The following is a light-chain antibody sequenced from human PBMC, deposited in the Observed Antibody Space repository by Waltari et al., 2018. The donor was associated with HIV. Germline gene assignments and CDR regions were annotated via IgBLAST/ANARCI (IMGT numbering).Light chain of an antibody. CDR1: SGPVTSGHY. Sequence: QAVVTQEPSLTVSPGGPVTLTCSSSSGPVTSGHYPYWFQQKPGQAPRTLIYDTSSRQSWTPTRFSGSLLGGKAALTLSGAQPEDEAEYYCLLSYAGSRPVIFGGGTKLTVL. CDR3: LLSYAGSRPVI. CDR2: DTS. J-gene: IGLJ2*01. V-gene: IGLV7-46*01.